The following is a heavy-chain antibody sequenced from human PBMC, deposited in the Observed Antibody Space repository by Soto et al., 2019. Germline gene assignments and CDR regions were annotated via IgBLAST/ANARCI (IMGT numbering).Heavy chain of an antibody. CDR2: ISAYNGNT. V-gene: IGHV1-18*01. Sequence: VLVKVSCKASGYTFTSYGISWVRQAPGQGFEWMGWISAYNGNTNYAQKLQGRVTMTTDTSTSTAYMELRSLRSDDTAVYYCARGGIAAAENYYYGMDVWGQGTTVTVSS. D-gene: IGHD6-13*01. J-gene: IGHJ6*02. CDR3: ARGGIAAAENYYYGMDV. CDR1: GYTFTSYG.